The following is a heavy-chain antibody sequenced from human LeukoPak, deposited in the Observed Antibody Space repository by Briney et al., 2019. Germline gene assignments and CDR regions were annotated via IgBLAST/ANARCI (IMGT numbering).Heavy chain of an antibody. J-gene: IGHJ4*02. V-gene: IGHV1-46*01. CDR3: AKGGGYSYGHFDY. Sequence: ASVKVSCKASGYTFSSYHIHWVRQAPGQGLEWMGKINPSFNPGVDVTSYAQKFQGRVTMTRDISTNTVYMELSSLPSEDTAVYYCAKGGGYSYGHFDYWGQGTLVTVSS. CDR2: INPSFNPGVDVT. CDR1: GYTFSSYH. D-gene: IGHD5-18*01.